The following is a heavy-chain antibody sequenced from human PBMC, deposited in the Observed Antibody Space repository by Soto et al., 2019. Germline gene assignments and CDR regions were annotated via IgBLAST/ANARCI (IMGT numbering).Heavy chain of an antibody. V-gene: IGHV1-69*13. CDR3: ARDRVVTPVRFEY. J-gene: IGHJ4*02. CDR1: GCTFSSYA. D-gene: IGHD2-15*01. CDR2: IIPIFGTA. Sequence: AVKCSFNASGCTFSSYAISWVRQAPGKGLEWMGGIIPIFGTANYAQKFQGRVTITADESKSTDYMELSSLRSEDTAVYYCARDRVVTPVRFEYWGQGTLVTVSS.